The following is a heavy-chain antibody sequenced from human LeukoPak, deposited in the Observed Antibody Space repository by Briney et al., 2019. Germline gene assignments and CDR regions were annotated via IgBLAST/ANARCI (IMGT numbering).Heavy chain of an antibody. CDR2: IIPIFGTA. CDR1: GGTFSSYA. D-gene: IGHD1-26*01. V-gene: IGHV1-69*13. Sequence: ASVKVSCKASGGTFSSYAISWVRQAPGQGLEWMGGIIPIFGTANYAQKFQGRVTITADESTSTAYMELSSLRSEDTAVYYCAADSGSYLDAFDIWGQGTMVTVSS. CDR3: AADSGSYLDAFDI. J-gene: IGHJ3*02.